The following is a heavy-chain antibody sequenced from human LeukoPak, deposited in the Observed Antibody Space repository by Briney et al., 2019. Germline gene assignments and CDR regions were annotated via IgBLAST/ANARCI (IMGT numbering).Heavy chain of an antibody. CDR2: ISSRRYST. CDR3: ARDDPSNDYGDFDY. D-gene: IGHD4-17*01. V-gene: IGHV3-11*01. CDR1: GFSFSEHY. Sequence: PGGSLRLSCAASGFSFSEHYMAWIRQAPGKGXXXXXYISSRRYSTYYAESVKGRITISRDNAKNSVHLQMSSLTVDDTAVYYCARDDPSNDYGDFDYWGQGTLVTVSS. J-gene: IGHJ4*02.